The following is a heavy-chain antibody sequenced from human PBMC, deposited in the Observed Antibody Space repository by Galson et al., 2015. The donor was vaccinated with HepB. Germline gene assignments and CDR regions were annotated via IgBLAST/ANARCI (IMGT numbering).Heavy chain of an antibody. J-gene: IGHJ4*02. CDR3: ARGYSKSWFSGLGY. CDR1: GFIVSSNY. D-gene: IGHD5-12*01. CDR2: ICSGGDT. V-gene: IGHV3-53*01. Sequence: SLRLYCAVSGFIVSSNYMSWVRQAQGKGLEWVSVICSGGDTYYADSVKGRFTISRDNSKNTVYLQMNNLRAEDTAMYYCARGYSKSWFSGLGYWGQGTLVTVSS.